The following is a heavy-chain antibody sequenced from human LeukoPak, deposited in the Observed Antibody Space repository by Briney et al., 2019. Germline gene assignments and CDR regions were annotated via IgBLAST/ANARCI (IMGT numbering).Heavy chain of an antibody. Sequence: SETLSLTCAVSGGAFSNYFWTWIRQPPGKGLEWIAEINDSGSTNSNSSLRSRVAISLDTSKNQFSLRLTSVAAADTAVYYCARGQYCSTTTCYSARRYFDFWGQGTLVTVSS. CDR3: ARGQYCSTTTCYSARRYFDF. V-gene: IGHV4-34*01. CDR1: GGAFSNYF. J-gene: IGHJ4*02. D-gene: IGHD2-2*01. CDR2: INDSGST.